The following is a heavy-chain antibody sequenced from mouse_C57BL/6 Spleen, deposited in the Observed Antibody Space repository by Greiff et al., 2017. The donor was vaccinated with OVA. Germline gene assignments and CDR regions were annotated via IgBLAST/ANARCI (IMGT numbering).Heavy chain of an antibody. D-gene: IGHD1-1*01. V-gene: IGHV3-6*01. J-gene: IGHJ1*03. Sequence: ESGPGLVKPSQSLSLTCSVTGYSITSGYYWNWIRQFPGNKLEWMGYISYDGSNNYNPSLKNRISITRDTSKNQFFLKLNSVTTEDTATYYCARGITTVVAPVDVWGTGTTVTVSS. CDR3: ARGITTVVAPVDV. CDR1: GYSITSGYY. CDR2: ISYDGSN.